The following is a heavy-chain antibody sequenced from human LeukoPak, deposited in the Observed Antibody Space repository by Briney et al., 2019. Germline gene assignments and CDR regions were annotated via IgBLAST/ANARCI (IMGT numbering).Heavy chain of an antibody. CDR2: ISNSGNTK. CDR3: ASWEASTNY. CDR1: GFTFSNYE. J-gene: IGHJ4*02. Sequence: GGSLRLSCAASGFTFSNYEMNWIRQAPGKGLEWISYISNSGNTKYYVDSVKGRFTMSRDNGKNSVYLQMNSLRAEDTAVYYCASWEASTNYWGQGTLVTVSS. D-gene: IGHD1-26*01. V-gene: IGHV3-48*03.